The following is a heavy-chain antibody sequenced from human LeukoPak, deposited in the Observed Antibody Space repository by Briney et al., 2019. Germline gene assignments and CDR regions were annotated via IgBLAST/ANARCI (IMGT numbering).Heavy chain of an antibody. Sequence: ASVKVSCKASGYTFTSYDINWVRQATGQGLEWMGWMNPNSGNTGYAQKFQGRVTMTRNTSISTAYMELSSLRSEDTAVYYCARALSPYSSGWYGDDQDYWGQGTLVTVSS. D-gene: IGHD6-19*01. CDR1: GYTFTSYD. CDR2: MNPNSGNT. V-gene: IGHV1-8*01. CDR3: ARALSPYSSGWYGDDQDY. J-gene: IGHJ4*02.